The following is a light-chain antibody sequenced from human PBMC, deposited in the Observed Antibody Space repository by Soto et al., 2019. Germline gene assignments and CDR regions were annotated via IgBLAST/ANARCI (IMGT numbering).Light chain of an antibody. Sequence: EIGVTQSPGTLSVSPGERATLFCRASQSVRSSLAWYQQKPGQAPRLFIYDASTRATGIPARFSGSGSGTEFTLTITGLQSEDFAVYYCQQYNGWPWTFGLGTNVDI. V-gene: IGKV3-15*01. CDR1: QSVRSS. CDR3: QQYNGWPWT. CDR2: DAS. J-gene: IGKJ1*01.